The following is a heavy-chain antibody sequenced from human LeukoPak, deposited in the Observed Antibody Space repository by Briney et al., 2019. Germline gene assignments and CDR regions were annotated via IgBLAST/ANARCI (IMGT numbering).Heavy chain of an antibody. CDR1: GLPFNNSS. D-gene: IGHD5-12*01. CDR2: ISGSGGST. V-gene: IGHV3-23*01. Sequence: GSLKPLFSAPGLPFNNSSMDWVRQAPGKGLEWVSGISGSGGSTNYADSVKGRFTISRDNSKNTLYLQVNSLRADDTAVYYCAKALVPTTWGQGTLVTVSS. J-gene: IGHJ5*02. CDR3: AKALVPTT.